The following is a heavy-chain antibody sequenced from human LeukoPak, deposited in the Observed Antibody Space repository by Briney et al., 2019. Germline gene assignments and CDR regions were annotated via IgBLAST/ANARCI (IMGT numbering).Heavy chain of an antibody. V-gene: IGHV3-53*01. CDR1: GFTVSINY. Sequence: GGSLRLSCAASGFTVSINYMSWARQAPGKGLEWVSVIYSGGSTYYADSVKGRFTISRDNSKNTLYLQMNSLRAEDTAVYYCAREWDDSSGYYSYWGQGTLVTVSS. D-gene: IGHD3-22*01. CDR2: IYSGGST. J-gene: IGHJ4*02. CDR3: AREWDDSSGYYSY.